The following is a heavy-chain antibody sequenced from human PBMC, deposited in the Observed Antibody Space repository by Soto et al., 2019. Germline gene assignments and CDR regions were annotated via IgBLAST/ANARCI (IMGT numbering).Heavy chain of an antibody. J-gene: IGHJ6*02. V-gene: IGHV4-61*01. D-gene: IGHD6-6*01. CDR1: GGSISSRTYY. Sequence: QLQLQESGPGLVRPSETLSLTCTVSGGSISSRTYYWGWIRQPPGKGLEWIGYIYYSGSTNYNPSLKSRVTISVDTSKNQFSLKLSSVTAADSAVYYCARDPSRSRAGYYGMDVWGQGTTVTVSS. CDR3: ARDPSRSRAGYYGMDV. CDR2: IYYSGST.